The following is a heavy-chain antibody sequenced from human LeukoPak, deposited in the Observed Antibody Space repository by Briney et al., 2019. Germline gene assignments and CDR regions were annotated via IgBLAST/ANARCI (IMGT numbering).Heavy chain of an antibody. CDR1: GGSISGYF. Sequence: PETPSDTCTVSGGSISGYFWNRIRQPPGKGLEWIGYVDYSGSTNYSPSLKSRVTISVDTSKKHFSLRLSSVTAADTAVYYCGRHQLYCRGASCYPDWFDSWGGGILVTVSS. CDR2: VDYSGST. J-gene: IGHJ5*01. V-gene: IGHV4-59*01. CDR3: GRHQLYCRGASCYPDWFDS. D-gene: IGHD2-15*01.